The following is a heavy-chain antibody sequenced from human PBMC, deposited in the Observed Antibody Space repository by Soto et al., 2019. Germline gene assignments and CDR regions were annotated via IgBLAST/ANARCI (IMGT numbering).Heavy chain of an antibody. V-gene: IGHV4-31*03. D-gene: IGHD5-12*01. CDR3: AASCVACGGFNYYGMDV. Sequence: QVQLQESGPGLVKPSQTLSLTCTVSGGSISSGGYYWSWIRQHPGKGLEWIGYIYYSGSTYYNPSLKSRVTISVDTSKNQFSLKLSSVIAADTAVYYCAASCVACGGFNYYGMDVWGQGTTVTVSS. J-gene: IGHJ6*02. CDR2: IYYSGST. CDR1: GGSISSGGYY.